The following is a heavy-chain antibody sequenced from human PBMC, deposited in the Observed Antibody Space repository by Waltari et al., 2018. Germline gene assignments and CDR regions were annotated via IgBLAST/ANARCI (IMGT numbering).Heavy chain of an antibody. CDR3: ARDWVGQWLGKYYYYGMDV. Sequence: QVQLQESGPGLVKPSETLSLTCTVSGGSISSYYWRWIRQPPGKGLAWIGYIYYSGSTNYNPSLKSRVTISVDTSKNQFSLKLSSVTAADTAVYYCARDWVGQWLGKYYYYGMDVWGQGTTVTVSS. V-gene: IGHV4-59*01. CDR2: IYYSGST. J-gene: IGHJ6*02. CDR1: GGSISSYY. D-gene: IGHD6-19*01.